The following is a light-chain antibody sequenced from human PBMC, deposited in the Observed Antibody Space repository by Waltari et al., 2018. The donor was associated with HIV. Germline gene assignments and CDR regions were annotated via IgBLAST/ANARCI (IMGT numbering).Light chain of an antibody. CDR3: CSYSDSGTIL. CDR1: RSDIGSFAY. V-gene: IGLV2-14*03. J-gene: IGLJ2*01. CDR2: DVT. Sequence: SALTQPASLSGSPGQSITISCFGARSDIGSFAYVSWYQQPPDQPPKLILYDVTYRPSGVSGRFSGSRSGSMASLTISGLQPEDEADYFCCSYSDSGTILFGGGTRVTVL.